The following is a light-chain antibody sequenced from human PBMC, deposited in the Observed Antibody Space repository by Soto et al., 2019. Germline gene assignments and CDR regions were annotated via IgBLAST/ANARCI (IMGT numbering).Light chain of an antibody. CDR3: QQYGSSVT. CDR1: QSIGSY. V-gene: IGKV3-20*01. J-gene: IGKJ5*01. CDR2: GAS. Sequence: EIRMTQSPDTLSLSLGERSTLSFRASQSIGSYLAWYQHKLGQPPRLLIYGASSRATGIPDRFSGSGSGTDFTLTISRLEPEDFAVYYCQQYGSSVTFGQGTRLEI.